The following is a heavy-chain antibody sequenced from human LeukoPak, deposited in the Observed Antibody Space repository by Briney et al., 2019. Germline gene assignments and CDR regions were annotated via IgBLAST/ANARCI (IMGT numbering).Heavy chain of an antibody. D-gene: IGHD4-17*01. V-gene: IGHV1-8*01. J-gene: IGHJ3*02. CDR2: MNPNSGNT. CDR1: GYTFTSYD. Sequence: ASVKVSCKASGYTFTSYDINWVRQATGQGLEWMGWMNPNSGNTGYAQKFQGRVTMTRNTSISTAYMELSGLRSEDTAVYYCARGDYGDYFDAFDIWGQGTMVTVSS. CDR3: ARGDYGDYFDAFDI.